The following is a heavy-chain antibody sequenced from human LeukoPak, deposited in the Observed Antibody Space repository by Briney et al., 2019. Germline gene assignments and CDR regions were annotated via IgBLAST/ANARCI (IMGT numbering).Heavy chain of an antibody. CDR2: ISYDGSNK. CDR1: GFTFSNYW. J-gene: IGHJ4*02. Sequence: PGGSLRLSCAASGFTFSNYWMHWVRQAPGKGLEWVAVISYDGSNKYYADSVKGGFTISRDNSKNTLYLQMNSLRAEDTAVYYCARDPTNYYDSSGYYGRAYYFDSWGQGTLVTVSS. V-gene: IGHV3-30-3*01. D-gene: IGHD3-22*01. CDR3: ARDPTNYYDSSGYYGRAYYFDS.